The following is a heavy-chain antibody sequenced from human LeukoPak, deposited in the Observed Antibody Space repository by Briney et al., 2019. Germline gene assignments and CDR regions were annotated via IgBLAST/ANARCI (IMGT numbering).Heavy chain of an antibody. J-gene: IGHJ6*03. V-gene: IGHV3-30*02. CDR3: AKDRCSNGVGCYYYYMDV. CDR2: IQYDGSNE. D-gene: IGHD2-8*01. CDR1: RFTFSRYG. Sequence: GGSLRLSCAASRFTFSRYGMHWVRQAPGKGLEWVAYIQYDGSNEQCADSVKGRFSISRDSSKNILYLQMNSLRAEDTAVYYCAKDRCSNGVGCYYYYMDVWGKGTTVTISS.